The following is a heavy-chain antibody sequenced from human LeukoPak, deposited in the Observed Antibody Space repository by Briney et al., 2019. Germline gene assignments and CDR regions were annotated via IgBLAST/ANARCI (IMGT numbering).Heavy chain of an antibody. Sequence: GASVKVSCKASGYTXTYHGITGVRQAPGQGLEWMAWINTYNGDTFYAQNLQGRVTVTTDTSTGTAYMELTSLTSDDTAIYFCARLVGAAFDCWGQGTLVTVSS. D-gene: IGHD1-26*01. V-gene: IGHV1-18*04. CDR2: INTYNGDT. CDR3: ARLVGAAFDC. J-gene: IGHJ4*02. CDR1: GYTXTYHG.